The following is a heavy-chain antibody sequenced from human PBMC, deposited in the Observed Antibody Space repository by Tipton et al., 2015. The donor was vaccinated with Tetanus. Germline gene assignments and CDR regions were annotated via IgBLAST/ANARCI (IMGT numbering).Heavy chain of an antibody. D-gene: IGHD1-1*01. CDR2: IVPLFGSA. CDR3: ATVGAGLRRREGPLDS. V-gene: IGHV1-69*06. CDR1: GNTFSSST. J-gene: IGHJ3*02. Sequence: QSGPEVKKPGSSMRLSCKASGNTFSSSTLSWVRQAPGHGLEWMGMIVPLFGSAYYAQKFQDRVTITADKSASIAYLDLRSLKSDDTAVYYCATVGAGLRRREGPLDSWGQGTMVTVSS.